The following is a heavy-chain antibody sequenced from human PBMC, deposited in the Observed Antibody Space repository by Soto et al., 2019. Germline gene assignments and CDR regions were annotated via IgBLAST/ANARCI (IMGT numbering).Heavy chain of an antibody. CDR1: GGSFSGYY. V-gene: IGHV4-34*01. CDR3: AGGGAAAGTKGYYFDY. D-gene: IGHD6-13*01. Sequence: SETLSLTCAVYGGSFSGYYWSWIRQPPGKGLEWIGEINHCGSTNYNPSLKSRVTISVDTSKNQFSLKLSSVTAADTAVYYCAGGGAAAGTKGYYFDYWGQGTLVTVSS. J-gene: IGHJ4*02. CDR2: INHCGST.